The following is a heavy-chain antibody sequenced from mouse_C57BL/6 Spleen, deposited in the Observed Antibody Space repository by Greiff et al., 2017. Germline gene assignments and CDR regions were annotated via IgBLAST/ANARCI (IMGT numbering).Heavy chain of an antibody. J-gene: IGHJ1*03. CDR3: ARWPHLSYGSSYWYFDV. Sequence: EVQLQQSGPELVKPGASVKISCKASGYTFTDYYMNWVKQSHGKSLEWIGDINPNNGGTSYNQKFKGKATLTVDKSSSTAYMELRSLTSEDSAVYYCARWPHLSYGSSYWYFDVWGTGTTVTVSS. D-gene: IGHD1-1*01. CDR1: GYTFTDYY. V-gene: IGHV1-26*01. CDR2: INPNNGGT.